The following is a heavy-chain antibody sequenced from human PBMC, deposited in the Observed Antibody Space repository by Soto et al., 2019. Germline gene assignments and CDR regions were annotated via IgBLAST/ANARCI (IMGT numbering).Heavy chain of an antibody. CDR3: AKGYDYIWGSYRYTDAFDI. Sequence: GGSLRLSCAASGYTFSSYSMNWVRQAPGKGLEWVSSISSSSSYIYYADSVKGRFTISRDNAKNSLYLQMNSLRAEDTAVYYCAKGYDYIWGSYRYTDAFDIWGQGTMVTVSS. V-gene: IGHV3-21*04. CDR1: GYTFSSYS. J-gene: IGHJ3*02. D-gene: IGHD3-16*02. CDR2: ISSSSSYI.